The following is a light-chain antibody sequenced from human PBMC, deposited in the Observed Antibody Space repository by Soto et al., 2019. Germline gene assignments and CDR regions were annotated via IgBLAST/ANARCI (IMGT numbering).Light chain of an antibody. CDR3: SSYTSSSTLYV. V-gene: IGLV2-14*03. J-gene: IGLJ1*01. CDR2: DVS. Sequence: LTQPASVSGSPGQSITISCTGTSSDVGGYNYVSWYQQHPGKAPKLMIYDVSNWPSGVSYRFSGSKSGNTASLTISGLQAEDEADYYCSSYTSSSTLYVFGTGTKSPS. CDR1: SSDVGGYNY.